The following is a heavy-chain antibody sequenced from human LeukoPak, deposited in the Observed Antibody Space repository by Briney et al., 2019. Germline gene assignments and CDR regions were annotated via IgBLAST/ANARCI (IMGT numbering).Heavy chain of an antibody. CDR1: GFTFSSYA. CDR3: ARGELNWGKGYFDY. CDR2: ISYDGSNK. Sequence: GGSLRLSCAASGFTFSSYAMHWVRQAPGKGLEWVAVISYDGSNKYYADSVKGRFTISRDNSKNTLYLQMNSLRAEDTAVYYCARGELNWGKGYFDYWGQGTLVTVSS. D-gene: IGHD7-27*01. V-gene: IGHV3-30-3*01. J-gene: IGHJ4*02.